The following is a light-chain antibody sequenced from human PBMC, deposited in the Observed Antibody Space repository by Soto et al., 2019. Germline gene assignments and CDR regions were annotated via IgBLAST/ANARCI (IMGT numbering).Light chain of an antibody. CDR3: CSYAGNYTHV. J-gene: IGLJ1*01. Sequence: QSALTQPRSVSGSPGQSVTISCTGTSSDVGGYNYVSWYQQHPGKAPKLMIYDVSKRPSGVPVRFSGSKSGNTASLTISGLLAEDEADYYCCSYAGNYTHVFGTGTKLTVL. CDR1: SSDVGGYNY. V-gene: IGLV2-11*01. CDR2: DVS.